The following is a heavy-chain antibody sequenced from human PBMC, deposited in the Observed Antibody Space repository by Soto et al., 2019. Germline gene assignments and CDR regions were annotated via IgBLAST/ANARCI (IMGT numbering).Heavy chain of an antibody. V-gene: IGHV1-8*02. J-gene: IGHJ4*02. CDR2: MNPNSGNT. CDR3: ARVHIAAAGTFGY. D-gene: IGHD6-13*01. CDR1: GYTFNDYY. Sequence: GASVKVSCKASGYTFNDYYMHWVRQAPGQGLEWMGWMNPNSGNTGYAQKFQGRVTMTRNTSISTAYMELSSLRSEDTAVYYCARVHIAAAGTFGYWGQGTLVTVSS.